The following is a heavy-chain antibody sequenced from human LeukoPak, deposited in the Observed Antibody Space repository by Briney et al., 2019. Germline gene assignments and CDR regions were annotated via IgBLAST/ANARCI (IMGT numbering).Heavy chain of an antibody. J-gene: IGHJ4*02. CDR1: GGSFSGYY. V-gene: IGHV4-34*01. CDR3: ARLEIAVAVHFDY. CDR2: IYYSGST. D-gene: IGHD6-19*01. Sequence: PSETLSLTCAVYGGSFSGYYWSWIRQPPGKGLEWIGSIYYSGSTYYNPPLKSRVTISVDTSKNQFSLKLSSVTAADTAVYYCARLEIAVAVHFDYWGQGALVTVSS.